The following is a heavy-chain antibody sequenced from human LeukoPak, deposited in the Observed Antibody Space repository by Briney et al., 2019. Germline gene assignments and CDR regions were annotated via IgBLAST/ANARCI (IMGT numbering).Heavy chain of an antibody. CDR3: ARGGLYYYDSSGYPFDY. D-gene: IGHD3-22*01. CDR2: ISAYNGNT. Sequence: ASVKVSCKASGYTFTSYGISWVRQAPGQGLEWMGWISAYNGNTNYAQKLQGRVTMTTDTSTSTAYMELRCLRSDDTAVYYCARGGLYYYDSSGYPFDYWGQGTLVTVSS. J-gene: IGHJ4*02. CDR1: GYTFTSYG. V-gene: IGHV1-18*01.